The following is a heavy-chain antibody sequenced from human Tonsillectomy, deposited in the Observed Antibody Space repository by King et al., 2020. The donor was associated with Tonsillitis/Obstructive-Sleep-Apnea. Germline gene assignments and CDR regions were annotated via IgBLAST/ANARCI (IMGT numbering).Heavy chain of an antibody. CDR1: GFTFSASS. J-gene: IGHJ4*02. Sequence: QLVESGGDLVQPGGSLKLSCAASGFTFSASSMHWVRQASGKGLEWVGRIRSKANTYATAYAASVKGRFTISRDDSKNTAYLQMNSRTAEDTAVYYCSPEGTGFGSWGQGTLVTVSS. D-gene: IGHD1-1*01. CDR3: SPEGTGFGS. CDR2: IRSKANTYAT. V-gene: IGHV3-73*01.